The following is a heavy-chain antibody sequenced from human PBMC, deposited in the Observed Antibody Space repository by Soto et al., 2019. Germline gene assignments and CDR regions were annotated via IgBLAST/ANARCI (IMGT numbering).Heavy chain of an antibody. J-gene: IGHJ4*02. CDR2: LNPNSGDT. D-gene: IGHD6-19*01. CDR1: GYTLSSYD. CDR3: ATSGGGWYLY. V-gene: IGHV1-8*01. Sequence: QVQLVQSGAEVKKPGASVKVYCKASGYTLSSYDINWVRQATGQGLEWMGWLNPNSGDTGYAQKFQGRVTLTRNTSINTEYIELSSLTSDDTAVYYCATSGGGWYLYWGQGTLGNVSS.